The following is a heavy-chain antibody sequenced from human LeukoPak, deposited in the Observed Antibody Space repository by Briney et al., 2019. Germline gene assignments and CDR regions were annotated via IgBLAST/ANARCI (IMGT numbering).Heavy chain of an antibody. CDR1: GFTFSSYG. Sequence: GRSLRLSCAASGFTFSSYGMHWVRQAPGKGLEWVAVISYDGSNKYYADSVKGRFTISRDNSKNTLYLQMNSLRAEDTAVYYCAKGSRAMIVAPFPGTWFDPWGQGTLVTVSS. J-gene: IGHJ5*02. CDR2: ISYDGSNK. CDR3: AKGSRAMIVAPFPGTWFDP. V-gene: IGHV3-30*18. D-gene: IGHD3-22*01.